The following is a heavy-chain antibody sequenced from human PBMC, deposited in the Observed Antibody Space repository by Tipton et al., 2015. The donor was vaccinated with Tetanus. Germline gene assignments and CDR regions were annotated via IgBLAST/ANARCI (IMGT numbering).Heavy chain of an antibody. CDR2: IYYTGST. V-gene: IGHV4-31*03. CDR3: ARCPYGGVSGTLYY. Sequence: TLSLTCTVSGGSISSRSYYWSWIRQHPVKGLEWIGYIYYTGSTYYNPSLKSRVIISADTSKNQFSLKLSSVTAADTAVYYCARCPYGGVSGTLYYWGLGILVTVSS. J-gene: IGHJ4*02. CDR1: GGSISSRSYY. D-gene: IGHD4-23*01.